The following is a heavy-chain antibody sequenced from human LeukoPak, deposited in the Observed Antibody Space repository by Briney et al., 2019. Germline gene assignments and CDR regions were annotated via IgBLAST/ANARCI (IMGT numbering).Heavy chain of an antibody. J-gene: IGHJ4*02. V-gene: IGHV4-59*12. CDR2: IYYTGST. D-gene: IGHD1-26*01. Sequence: SETLSLTCTVSGGSISGYYWSWIRQSPGKGLESLGYIYYTGSTNYNPSLKSRVTISVDTSKNQFSLKLSSVTAADTAVYYCARGVGRGAGYWGQGTLVTVSS. CDR3: ARGVGRGAGY. CDR1: GGSISGYY.